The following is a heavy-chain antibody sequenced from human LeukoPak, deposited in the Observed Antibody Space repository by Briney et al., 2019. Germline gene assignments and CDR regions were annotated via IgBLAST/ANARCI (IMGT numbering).Heavy chain of an antibody. CDR1: GFTFSNYV. D-gene: IGHD3-10*01. J-gene: IGHJ5*02. V-gene: IGHV3-23*01. CDR2: ISGSGDYI. Sequence: PGGSLRLSCAASGFTFSNYVMNWVRQAPGKGLEWVSAISGSGDYIRSVDSVKGRFTISRDNSKNTLYLQINSLRAGDTAVYYCVKDFTFGGHYGYGRFDPWGQGTLVTVSS. CDR3: VKDFTFGGHYGYGRFDP.